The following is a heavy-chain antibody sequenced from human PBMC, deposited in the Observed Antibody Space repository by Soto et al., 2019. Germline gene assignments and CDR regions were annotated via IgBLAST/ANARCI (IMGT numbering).Heavy chain of an antibody. Sequence: SGPTLVNPTQTLTLTCTFSGFSLSTSGMCVSWIRQPPGKALEWLALIDWDDDKYYSTSLKTRLTISKDTSKNQVVLTMTNMDPVDTATYYCARMGIAAAGTKYYYYGMDVWGQGTTVTVSS. CDR1: GFSLSTSGMC. CDR2: IDWDDDK. D-gene: IGHD6-13*01. V-gene: IGHV2-70*01. J-gene: IGHJ6*02. CDR3: ARMGIAAAGTKYYYYGMDV.